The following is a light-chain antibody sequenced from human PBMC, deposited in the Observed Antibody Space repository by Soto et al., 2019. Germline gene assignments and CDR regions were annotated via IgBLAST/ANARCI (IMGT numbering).Light chain of an antibody. Sequence: QSVLTQPPSVSAAPGQKVIISCSGSSSNIGDNYVSWYQQLPGTAPKLLIYDNSMRPSGIPDRFSGSKSGTSATLGITGLQTGDEADYYCGTWDDGLSAGVFGGGTKLTVL. CDR3: GTWDDGLSAGV. CDR1: SSNIGDNY. V-gene: IGLV1-51*01. CDR2: DNS. J-gene: IGLJ2*01.